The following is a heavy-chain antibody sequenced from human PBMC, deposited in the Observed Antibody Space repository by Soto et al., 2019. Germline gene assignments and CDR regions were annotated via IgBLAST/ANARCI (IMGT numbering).Heavy chain of an antibody. CDR1: DASISGSSYY. CDR2: IYYSGST. J-gene: IGHJ5*02. V-gene: IGHV4-39*01. D-gene: IGHD3-22*01. CDR3: AGHWLAATRNDVFDP. Sequence: SETLSLTCTVSDASISGSSYYWGWIRQPPGKGLEWIASIYYSGSTYYNPSLKSRVTISGETSKSQFSLKLTSVSPADTAVYYCAGHWLAATRNDVFDPWGQGTLVTVSS.